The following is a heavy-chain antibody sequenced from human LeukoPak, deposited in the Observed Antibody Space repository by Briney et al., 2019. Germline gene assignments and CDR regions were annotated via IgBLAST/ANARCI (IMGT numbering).Heavy chain of an antibody. D-gene: IGHD3-16*02. CDR3: AGNYVWGSYRRPDAFDI. V-gene: IGHV4-39*07. J-gene: IGHJ3*02. Sequence: PSETLSLTCTVSGGSISSSSYYWGWIRQPPGKGLEWIGSIYYSGSTYYNPSLKSRVTISVDTSKNQFSLKLSSVTAADTAVYYCAGNYVWGSYRRPDAFDIWGQGTMVTVSS. CDR2: IYYSGST. CDR1: GGSISSSSYY.